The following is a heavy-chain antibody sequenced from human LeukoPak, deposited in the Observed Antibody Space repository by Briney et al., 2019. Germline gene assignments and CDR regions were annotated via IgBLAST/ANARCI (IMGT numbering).Heavy chain of an antibody. V-gene: IGHV3-7*01. CDR1: GFTLSSYW. Sequence: GGSLRLSCAASGFTLSSYWMSWVRQAPGKGLEWVANIKQDGSEKYYVDSVKGRFTISRDNAKNSLYLQMNSLRAEDTAVYYCARVAMVRGDYMDVWGKGTTVTVSS. J-gene: IGHJ6*03. CDR3: ARVAMVRGDYMDV. D-gene: IGHD3-10*01. CDR2: IKQDGSEK.